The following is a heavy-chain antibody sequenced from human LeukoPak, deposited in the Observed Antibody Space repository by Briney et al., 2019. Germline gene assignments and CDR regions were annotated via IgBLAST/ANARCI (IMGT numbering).Heavy chain of an antibody. V-gene: IGHV3-21*01. CDR3: AREIFTMIVVVMDAFDI. CDR2: ISSSSSYI. CDR1: GFTFSSYS. Sequence: GGSLRLSCAASGFTFSSYSMNWVRQAPGKGLEWVSSISSSSSYIYYADSVKGRLTISRDNAKNSLYLQMNSLRAEDTAVYYCAREIFTMIVVVMDAFDIWGQGTMVTVSS. D-gene: IGHD3-22*01. J-gene: IGHJ3*02.